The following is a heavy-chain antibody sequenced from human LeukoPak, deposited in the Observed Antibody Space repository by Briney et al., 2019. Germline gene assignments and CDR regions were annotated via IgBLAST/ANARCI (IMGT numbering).Heavy chain of an antibody. Sequence: GGSLRLSCAASGFTFSDYAMYWVRQAPGKGLEWVAGISYHGANEYYPASAKGRFTNSRDNSMNTLYLQMNSLRAEDTAVYYGARDLRCSSTHCYRSAEHTFDYWGQGTLVTGSS. V-gene: IGHV3-30*04. CDR1: GFTFSDYA. J-gene: IGHJ4*02. CDR2: ISYHGANE. CDR3: ARDLRCSSTHCYRSAEHTFDY. D-gene: IGHD2-2*01.